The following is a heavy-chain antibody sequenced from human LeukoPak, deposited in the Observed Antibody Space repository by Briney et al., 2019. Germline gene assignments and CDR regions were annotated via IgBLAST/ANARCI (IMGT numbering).Heavy chain of an antibody. CDR3: AKGMSSWYYVY. V-gene: IGHV3-23*01. CDR2: TIGSGGST. Sequence: GGSLRLSCAASGFTFSNYAMSWVRQAPGKGLEWVSGTIGSGGSTDYADTVKGRFTISRDNSKNTLYLQMNSLRAEDTAIYYCAKGMSSWYYVYWGQGTCDTVCS. CDR1: GFTFSNYA. D-gene: IGHD6-13*01. J-gene: IGHJ4*02.